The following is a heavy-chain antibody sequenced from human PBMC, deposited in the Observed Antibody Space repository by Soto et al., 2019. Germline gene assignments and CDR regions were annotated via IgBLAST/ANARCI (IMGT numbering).Heavy chain of an antibody. Sequence: QMQLVESGGGLVKPGESLRLSCATSGFSFSDYYMSWIRQAPGEGLEWLSYISGSGGYTNYADSVRGRFTISRDNAKNSXYLXXXXXGXXDTAVYYCARDRGPWGQGTXVTVXX. CDR1: GFSFSDYY. V-gene: IGHV3-11*06. CDR2: ISGSGGYT. D-gene: IGHD3-10*01. CDR3: ARDRGP. J-gene: IGHJ5*02.